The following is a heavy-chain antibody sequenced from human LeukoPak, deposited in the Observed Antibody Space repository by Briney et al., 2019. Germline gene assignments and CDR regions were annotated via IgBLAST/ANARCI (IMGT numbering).Heavy chain of an antibody. Sequence: GGSLRLSCAASGFTFSSYSMNWVRQAPGKGLEWVSAISGSGGSTYYADSVKGRFTISRDNSKNTLYLQMNSLRAEDTAVYYCAKAPGGYYYYYMDVWGKGTTVTVSS. CDR2: ISGSGGST. CDR1: GFTFSSYS. D-gene: IGHD3-10*01. V-gene: IGHV3-23*01. CDR3: AKAPGGYYYYYMDV. J-gene: IGHJ6*03.